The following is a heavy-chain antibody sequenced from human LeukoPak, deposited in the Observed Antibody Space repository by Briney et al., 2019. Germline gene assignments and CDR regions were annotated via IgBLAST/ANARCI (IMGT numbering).Heavy chain of an antibody. J-gene: IGHJ4*02. V-gene: IGHV1-46*01. D-gene: IGHD3-10*01. CDR1: GYTFTSYY. CDR3: ARDQGNLLWFGELLY. CDR2: INPSGGST. Sequence: ASVKVSCKASGYTFTSYYMHWVRQTPGQGLEWMGIINPSGGSTSYAQKFQGRVTMTRDTSTSTVYMELSSLRSEDTAVYYCARDQGNLLWFGELLYWGQGTLVTVSS.